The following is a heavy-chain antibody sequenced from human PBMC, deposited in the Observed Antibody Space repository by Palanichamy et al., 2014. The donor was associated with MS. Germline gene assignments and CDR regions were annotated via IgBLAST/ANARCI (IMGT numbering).Heavy chain of an antibody. J-gene: IGHJ4*02. CDR2: INRDGSSP. CDR3: IEETSVAVVY. V-gene: IGHV3-74*01. CDR1: GFTFTSDW. Sequence: EVQLVESGGGLVQPGGSLRLSCAASGFTFTSDWMHWVRQVPGKGLVWVSRINRDGSSPGYADSVKGRFTISRDNAKSTLYLQMSSLRAEDTAVYYCIEETSVAVVYWGQGILVTVSS. D-gene: IGHD6-19*01.